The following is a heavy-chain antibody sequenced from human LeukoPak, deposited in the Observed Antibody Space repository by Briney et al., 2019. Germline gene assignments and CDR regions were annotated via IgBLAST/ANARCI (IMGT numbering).Heavy chain of an antibody. CDR3: ARGGSGWSYFYYYGMDV. Sequence: GGSLRLSCAASGLTVSSNYMNWVRQAPGKGLEWVSVIYSGGTTYYADSVRGRFTISRDNSKNTLYVQMNSLRAEDTAVYYCARGGSGWSYFYYYGMDVWGQGTTVTVSS. D-gene: IGHD6-19*01. J-gene: IGHJ6*02. CDR2: IYSGGTT. V-gene: IGHV3-53*01. CDR1: GLTVSSNY.